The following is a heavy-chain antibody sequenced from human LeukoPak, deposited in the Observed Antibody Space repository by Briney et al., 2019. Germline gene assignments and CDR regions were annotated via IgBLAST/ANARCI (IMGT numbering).Heavy chain of an antibody. V-gene: IGHV3-23*01. D-gene: IGHD3-16*01. CDR2: ISGGGGNT. J-gene: IGHJ4*02. CDR1: GFTFNSYA. CDR3: AKDPVLFTPDVDY. Sequence: GGSLRLSCAASGFTFNSYAMSWVRQAPEKGLEWVSGISGGGGNTFYADSVRGRFTISRDNSKNMLYLQMDSLRADDTAVYYCAKDPVLFTPDVDYWGQGTLVTVSS.